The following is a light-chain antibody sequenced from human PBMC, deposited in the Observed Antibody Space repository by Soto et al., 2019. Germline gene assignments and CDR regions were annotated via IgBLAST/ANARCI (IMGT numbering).Light chain of an antibody. CDR3: CSYAGSSTFYV. CDR2: EVS. Sequence: QSVLTQPGSVSRSPGQSIPISCTGTSSDVGSYNLVSWYQQHPGKAPKLMIYEVSKRPSGVSNRFSGSKSGNTASLTISGLQAEDEADYYCCSYAGSSTFYVFGTGTKVTVL. J-gene: IGLJ1*01. V-gene: IGLV2-23*02. CDR1: SSDVGSYNL.